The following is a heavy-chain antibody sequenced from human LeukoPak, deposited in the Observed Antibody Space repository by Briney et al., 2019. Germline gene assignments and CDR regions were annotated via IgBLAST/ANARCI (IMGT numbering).Heavy chain of an antibody. CDR1: GGTFSSYA. Sequence: ASVKVSCKASGGTFSSYAISWVRQAPGQGLERMGGIIPIFGTANYAQKFQGRVTITADESTSTAYMELSSLRSEDTAVYYCARSKGRPVRYYYDSSGPSYYYGMDVWGQGTTVTVSS. J-gene: IGHJ6*02. D-gene: IGHD3-22*01. V-gene: IGHV1-69*13. CDR3: ARSKGRPVRYYYDSSGPSYYYGMDV. CDR2: IIPIFGTA.